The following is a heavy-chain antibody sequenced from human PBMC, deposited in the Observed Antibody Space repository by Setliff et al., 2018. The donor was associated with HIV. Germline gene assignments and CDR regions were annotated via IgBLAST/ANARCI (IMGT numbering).Heavy chain of an antibody. CDR1: GDSVTSRSYS. D-gene: IGHD3-10*01. J-gene: IGHJ4*02. Sequence: SETLSLTCDVPGDSVTSRSYSWTWIRQPPGKGLEWMGYIIPSGTTYYSPSLKSRLTISIDKSMNHFSLTLSSVTVADTAVYYCATVPPSGTYLDYWGPGMLVTVSS. CDR2: IIPSGTT. V-gene: IGHV4-30-2*01. CDR3: ATVPPSGTYLDY.